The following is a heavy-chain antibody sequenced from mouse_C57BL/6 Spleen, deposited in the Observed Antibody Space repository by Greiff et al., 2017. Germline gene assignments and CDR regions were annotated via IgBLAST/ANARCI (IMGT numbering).Heavy chain of an antibody. CDR3: ASGASPYYAMDY. J-gene: IGHJ4*01. D-gene: IGHD6-1*01. CDR2: IDPSDSDT. V-gene: IGHV1-50*01. CDR1: GYTFTSYW. Sequence: QVQLQQPGAELVKPGASVKLSCKASGYTFTSYWMQWVKQRPGQGLEWIGEIDPSDSDTNYNQKFKGKATLTVDTSSSTAYMQLSSLTSEDSAVYYCASGASPYYAMDYWGQGTSVTVSS.